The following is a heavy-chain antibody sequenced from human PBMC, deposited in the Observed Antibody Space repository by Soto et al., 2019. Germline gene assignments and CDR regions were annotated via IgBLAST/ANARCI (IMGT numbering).Heavy chain of an antibody. Sequence: QVQLQQWGAGLLKPSETLSLTCAVYGGSFSGYYWTWIRQSPEKGREWIGEVNHSGTTYYNQSLKTRAAISVHTPTKQFSLKMSSVTAADTAVYYCARGIGYCSSSNCYSSRRLRFDAWGQGTLVTVSS. CDR3: ARGIGYCSSSNCYSSRRLRFDA. CDR2: VNHSGTT. D-gene: IGHD2-2*01. CDR1: GGSFSGYY. J-gene: IGHJ4*02. V-gene: IGHV4-34*01.